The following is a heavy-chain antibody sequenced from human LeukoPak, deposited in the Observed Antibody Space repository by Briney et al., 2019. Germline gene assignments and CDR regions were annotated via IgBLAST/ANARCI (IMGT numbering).Heavy chain of an antibody. Sequence: ASVKVSCKASGYTFTSYDINWVRQAPGQGLEWMGIINPSGGSTSYAQKFQGRVTMTRDMSTSTVYMELSSLRSEDTAVYYCARAEQLGPFDYWGQGTLVTVSS. J-gene: IGHJ4*02. CDR1: GYTFTSYD. V-gene: IGHV1-46*01. D-gene: IGHD6-6*01. CDR3: ARAEQLGPFDY. CDR2: INPSGGST.